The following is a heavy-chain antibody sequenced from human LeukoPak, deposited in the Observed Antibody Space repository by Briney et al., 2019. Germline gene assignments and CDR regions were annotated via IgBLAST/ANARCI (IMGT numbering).Heavy chain of an antibody. Sequence: GGSLRLSCAASGFTFSNAWMSWVRQAPGKGLEWGGRIKSKTDGGTTGYAAPVKGRFTISRDDSKNTLYLQMNSLKTEDTAVYYCTTEGSSWSIDCWGQGTLVTVSS. CDR3: TTEGSSWSIDC. V-gene: IGHV3-15*01. J-gene: IGHJ4*02. D-gene: IGHD6-13*01. CDR1: GFTFSNAW. CDR2: IKSKTDGGTT.